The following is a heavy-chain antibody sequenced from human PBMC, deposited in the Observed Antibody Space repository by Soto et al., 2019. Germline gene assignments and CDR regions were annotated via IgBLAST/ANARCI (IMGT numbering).Heavy chain of an antibody. CDR3: ARDRYDSSGYPFDY. J-gene: IGHJ4*02. CDR2: IWNDGSNK. D-gene: IGHD3-22*01. V-gene: IGHV3-33*01. CDR1: GFTFSSYG. Sequence: PGGSLRLSCAASGFTFSSYGMHWVRQAPGKGLEWVAVIWNDGSNKYYADSVKGRFTISRDNSKNTLYLQMNSLKAEDTAVYYCARDRYDSSGYPFDYWGQGTLVTVSS.